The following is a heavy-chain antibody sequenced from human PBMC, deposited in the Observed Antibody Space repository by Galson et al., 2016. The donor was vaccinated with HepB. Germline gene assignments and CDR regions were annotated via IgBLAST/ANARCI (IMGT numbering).Heavy chain of an antibody. CDR3: ARDEGRSYSGMDF. Sequence: SLRLSCAASGFTLSNYAMHWVRQAPGKGLEWVAIISYDESNKYYAHPVKGRFTISRDNSKKALYLQMNSLRADDTAVFYCARDEGRSYSGMDFWGQGTLVTVPS. J-gene: IGHJ4*02. V-gene: IGHV3-30*04. D-gene: IGHD1-26*01. CDR1: GFTLSNYA. CDR2: ISYDESNK.